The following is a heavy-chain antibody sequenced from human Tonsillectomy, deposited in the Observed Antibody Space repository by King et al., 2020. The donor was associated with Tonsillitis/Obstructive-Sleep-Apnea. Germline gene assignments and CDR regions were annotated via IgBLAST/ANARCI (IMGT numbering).Heavy chain of an antibody. CDR2: ISYDGSHK. CDR1: GFTFSSYA. CDR3: ARDGGSNGYNLVSYYYYYMDV. V-gene: IGHV3-30*04. Sequence: VQLVESGGGVVQPGRSLRLSCAASGFTFSSYAMHWVRQAPGKGLEWVAVISYDGSHKYYADSVKGRFTISRDNSKNTLYLQMDSPRAEDTAVYYCARDGGSNGYNLVSYYYYYMDVWGKGTTVTVSS. J-gene: IGHJ6*03. D-gene: IGHD5-24*01.